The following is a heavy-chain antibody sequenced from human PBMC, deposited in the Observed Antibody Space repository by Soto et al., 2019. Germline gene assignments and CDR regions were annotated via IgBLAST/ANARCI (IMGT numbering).Heavy chain of an antibody. CDR3: ARDRRRDGYKLQARPHFDY. CDR1: GYTVTSYY. J-gene: IGHJ4*02. Sequence: ASVKVSCKASGYTVTSYYMHWVRQAPGQGLEWMGIINPSGGSTSYAQKFQGRVTMTRDTSTSTVYMELSSLRSEDTAVYYCARDRRRDGYKLQARPHFDYWGQGTLVTVSS. V-gene: IGHV1-46*01. CDR2: INPSGGST. D-gene: IGHD5-12*01.